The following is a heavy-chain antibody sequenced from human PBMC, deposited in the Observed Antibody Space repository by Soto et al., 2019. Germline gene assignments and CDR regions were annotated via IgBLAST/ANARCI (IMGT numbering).Heavy chain of an antibody. CDR2: ISDSGANT. Sequence: PGGSLRLSCAASGFTFSTYPMIWVRQAPGKGLECVGSISDSGANTYYADSVRGRFTISRDNSKNTLYLQMNSLRDDDTAVYYCAKIPSMVTSYYYGMDVWGHGTTVTVSS. D-gene: IGHD4-17*01. CDR3: AKIPSMVTSYYYGMDV. V-gene: IGHV3-23*01. CDR1: GFTFSTYP. J-gene: IGHJ6*02.